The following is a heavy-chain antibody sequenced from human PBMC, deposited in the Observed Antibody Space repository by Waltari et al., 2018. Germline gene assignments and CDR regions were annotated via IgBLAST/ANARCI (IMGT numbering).Heavy chain of an antibody. CDR1: GFPFSTFA. D-gene: IGHD3-16*01. J-gene: IGHJ4*02. CDR3: AKGYYVAAYFDH. Sequence: EVQLLESGGGLVQPGGSLSLSCAASGFPFSTFAMGWVRQAPGKGLEWVSTINSDGDLTYYADSVKGRFTISRDNSKNTLYLQVSSLRAEDTAVYYCAKGYYVAAYFDHWGQGTLVTVSS. CDR2: INSDGDLT. V-gene: IGHV3-23*01.